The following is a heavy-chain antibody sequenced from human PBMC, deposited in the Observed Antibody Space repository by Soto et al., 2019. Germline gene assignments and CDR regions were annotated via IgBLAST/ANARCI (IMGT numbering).Heavy chain of an antibody. CDR2: INAGNGNT. Sequence: ASVKVSCKASGYTFTSYAMHWVRQAPGQRLEWMGWINAGNGNTKYSQKFQGRVTITRDTSASTAYMELSSLRSEDTAVYYCGRGAFWSGYYNHYYYYYMDVWGKGTTVTVPS. CDR1: GYTFTSYA. D-gene: IGHD3-3*01. V-gene: IGHV1-3*01. J-gene: IGHJ6*03. CDR3: GRGAFWSGYYNHYYYYYMDV.